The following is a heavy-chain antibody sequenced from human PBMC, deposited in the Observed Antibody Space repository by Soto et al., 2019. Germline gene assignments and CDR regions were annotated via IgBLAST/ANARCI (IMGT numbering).Heavy chain of an antibody. J-gene: IGHJ3*02. CDR2: IYYSGST. Sequence: QVQLQESGPGLVKPSQTLSLTCTVSGGSISSGGYYWSWIRQHPGKGLEWIGYIYYSGSTYYNPALKSRVTISVDTSKNQFSLKLRSVTAADTAVYYCARDAPDSSGYYYVYLRAFDIWGQGTMVTVSS. CDR1: GGSISSGGYY. V-gene: IGHV4-31*03. D-gene: IGHD3-22*01. CDR3: ARDAPDSSGYYYVYLRAFDI.